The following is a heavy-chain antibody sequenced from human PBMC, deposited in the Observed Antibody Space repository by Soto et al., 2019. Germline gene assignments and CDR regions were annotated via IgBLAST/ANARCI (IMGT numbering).Heavy chain of an antibody. Sequence: PSETLSLTCAVYGGSFSGYYWSWIRQPPGKGLEWIGEINHSGSTNYNPSLKSRVTISVDTSKNQFSLKLSSVTAADTAVYYCARGIQLWKSEEFGRIGYFDYWGQGTLVTVS. J-gene: IGHJ4*02. CDR3: ARGIQLWKSEEFGRIGYFDY. CDR1: GGSFSGYY. V-gene: IGHV4-34*01. D-gene: IGHD5-18*01. CDR2: INHSGST.